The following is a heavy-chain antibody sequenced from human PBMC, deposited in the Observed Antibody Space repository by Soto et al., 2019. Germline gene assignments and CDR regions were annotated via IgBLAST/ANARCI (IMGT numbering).Heavy chain of an antibody. CDR1: GYTFTSYD. Sequence: ASVKVSCKASGYTFTSYDINWVRQATGQGLEWMGWMNPNSGNTGYAQKFQGRVTMTRNTSISTAYMELSSLRSEDTAVYYCARFRVKIYYTGMDVWGQGTRVTAS. CDR3: ARFRVKIYYTGMDV. CDR2: MNPNSGNT. V-gene: IGHV1-8*01. J-gene: IGHJ6*02. D-gene: IGHD4-4*01.